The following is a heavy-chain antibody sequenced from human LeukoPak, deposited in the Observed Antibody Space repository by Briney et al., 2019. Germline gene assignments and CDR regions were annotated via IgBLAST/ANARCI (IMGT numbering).Heavy chain of an antibody. Sequence: GGSLRLSCAASGFTFSAYSMNWVRQAPGKGLEWVSSISTGSSYIYYADSVTGRFTISRENAKNSLYLQMNSLRAEDTAVYYCARDSTPYDSSGYCYDYWGQGTLVTVSS. CDR2: ISTGSSYI. J-gene: IGHJ4*02. CDR1: GFTFSAYS. CDR3: ARDSTPYDSSGYCYDY. D-gene: IGHD3-22*01. V-gene: IGHV3-21*01.